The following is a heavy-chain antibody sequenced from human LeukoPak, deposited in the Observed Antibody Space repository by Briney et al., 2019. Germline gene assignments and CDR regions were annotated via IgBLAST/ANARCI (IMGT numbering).Heavy chain of an antibody. CDR1: GGSSNSYA. V-gene: IGHV1-69*01. D-gene: IGHD3-22*01. CDR2: IIPLFGTT. J-gene: IGHJ2*01. CDR3: AREVDSYWYFDP. Sequence: SVKVSCKSSGGSSNSYAISWVRQAPGQGLEWMGGIIPLFGTTNYTQTFQGRLTITADESKNTAYMELSSLRFEDTAVYYCAREVDSYWYFDPWGRGTLVTVSS.